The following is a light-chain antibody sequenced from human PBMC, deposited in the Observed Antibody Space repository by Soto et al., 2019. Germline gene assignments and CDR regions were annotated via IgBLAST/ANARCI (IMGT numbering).Light chain of an antibody. CDR3: EQYGRPPRT. Sequence: EIVFPRWSGTVSLSTGEKATLSCRASQSVSSIYFAWYQQKRGQAPRLLIYGVFSRATGIPDRFSGSGSGTDFTLTISRLEPEDSAAYYCEQYGRPPRTVGQGTKVDIK. CDR1: QSVSSIY. J-gene: IGKJ1*01. V-gene: IGKV3-20*01. CDR2: GVF.